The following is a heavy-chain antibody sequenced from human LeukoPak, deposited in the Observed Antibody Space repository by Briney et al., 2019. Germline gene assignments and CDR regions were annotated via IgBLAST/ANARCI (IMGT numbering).Heavy chain of an antibody. J-gene: IGHJ6*02. CDR1: GFTFSNYP. V-gene: IGHV3-23*01. CDR2: FGAGTGAIT. CDR3: AKNYDSGRGVPYAMDV. Sequence: GGSLRLSCAASGFTFSNYPMRWLRQAPGKGLEWVSAFGAGTGAITLYADSVKGRFTISRDDSKSTLYLQMNSLRGEDMAVYYCAKNYDSGRGVPYAMDVWGQGTTVTVSS. D-gene: IGHD3-10*01.